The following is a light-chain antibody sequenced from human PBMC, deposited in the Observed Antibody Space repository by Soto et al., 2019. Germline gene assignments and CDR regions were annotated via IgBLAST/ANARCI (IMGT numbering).Light chain of an antibody. CDR3: SSYESDSTYV. CDR1: SSDVGAYNY. CDR2: EVS. V-gene: IGLV2-14*01. J-gene: IGLJ1*01. Sequence: QSVLTQPASVSGSPGQSITISCTGTSSDVGAYNYASWYQQHPGKAPKLIIYEVSYRPSGVSNRFSGSKSGNSASLTISGLQTEDEADYYCSSYESDSTYVFGTRTKVTVL.